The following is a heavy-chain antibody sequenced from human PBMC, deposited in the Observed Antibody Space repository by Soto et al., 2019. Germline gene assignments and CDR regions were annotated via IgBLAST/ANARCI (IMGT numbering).Heavy chain of an antibody. V-gene: IGHV3-21*01. CDR1: GVTFIDYT. CDR2: ISSTSSSI. D-gene: IGHD2-2*01. Sequence: PGGFLRLSCAASGVTFIDYTMNWVRQAPGKGLEWVSSISSTSSSIYYADSVKGRFTISSDNAKNSLYLQMNSLRAEDTAVYYCARAVHCSSTSCYGWGYYYYYMDVWGKGTTVTVSS. CDR3: ARAVHCSSTSCYGWGYYYYYMDV. J-gene: IGHJ6*03.